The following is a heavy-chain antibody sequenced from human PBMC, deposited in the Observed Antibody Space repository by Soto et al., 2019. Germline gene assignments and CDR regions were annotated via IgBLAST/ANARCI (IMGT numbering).Heavy chain of an antibody. CDR1: GGCISRYY. D-gene: IGHD3-16*02. CDR3: ARIRTEYDYVWGSYRVELPHKKYYFDY. V-gene: IGHV4-59*01. CDR2: IYYSGST. Sequence: SETLSLTCTVSGGCISRYYWSWIRQPPGKGLAWIGYIYYSGSTNYNPSLKSRVTISVDTSXXLFSLKLSSVTAADTAVYYCARIRTEYDYVWGSYRVELPHKKYYFDYGGQGTLVTVSS. J-gene: IGHJ4*02.